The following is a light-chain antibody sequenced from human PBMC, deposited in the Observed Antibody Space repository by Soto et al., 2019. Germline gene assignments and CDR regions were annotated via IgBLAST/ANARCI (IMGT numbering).Light chain of an antibody. V-gene: IGKV1-39*01. CDR3: KQAYSFPIT. CDR1: QSISFY. Sequence: DIQMTQSPSSLSASVGDRVTITCRASQSISFYLNWYQQKPGKAHRLLIYAAYNLQSGVQARFSGSGSGTDFTLSIKSLQPEDFATYYCKQAYSFPITFGQGTRLEIK. J-gene: IGKJ5*01. CDR2: AAY.